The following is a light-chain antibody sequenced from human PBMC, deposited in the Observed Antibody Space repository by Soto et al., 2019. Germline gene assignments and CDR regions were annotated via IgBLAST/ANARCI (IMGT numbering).Light chain of an antibody. CDR1: QSVSSY. Sequence: EIEMTQSPATLSVSPGERATLFCRASQSVSSYLAWYQQKPGQAPRLLIYGPSTRATGIPARFSGSGSGTEFTLTVSSLQSEDFAVYYCQQYYNWPLTFGGGTKVEVK. J-gene: IGKJ4*01. CDR2: GPS. CDR3: QQYYNWPLT. V-gene: IGKV3-15*01.